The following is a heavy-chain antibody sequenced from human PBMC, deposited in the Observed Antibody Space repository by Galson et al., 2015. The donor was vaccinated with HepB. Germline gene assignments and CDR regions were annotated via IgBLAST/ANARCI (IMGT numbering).Heavy chain of an antibody. V-gene: IGHV3-30*18. J-gene: IGHJ4*02. D-gene: IGHD1-26*01. Sequence: SLRLSCAASGFTFSSYGMHWVRQAPGKGLEWVAVISYDGSNKYYADSVKGRFTISRDNSKNTLYLQMNSLRAEDTAVYYCAKVARSYALDYWGQGTLVTVSS. CDR3: AKVARSYALDY. CDR1: GFTFSSYG. CDR2: ISYDGSNK.